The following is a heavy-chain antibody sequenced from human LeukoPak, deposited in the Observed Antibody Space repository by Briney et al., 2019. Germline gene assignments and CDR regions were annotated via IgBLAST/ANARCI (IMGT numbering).Heavy chain of an antibody. CDR1: GGSISSSSYY. Sequence: SETLSRTCTMSGGSISSSSYYWGWIRQPPGKRQEWIGSIYYSGSTYYNPSLKSRVTISVDTSKNQFSLKLSSVTAADTAVYYCARQTGRSPVSYWGQGTLVTVSS. V-gene: IGHV4-39*01. CDR3: ARQTGRSPVSY. CDR2: IYYSGST. J-gene: IGHJ4*02. D-gene: IGHD3-10*01.